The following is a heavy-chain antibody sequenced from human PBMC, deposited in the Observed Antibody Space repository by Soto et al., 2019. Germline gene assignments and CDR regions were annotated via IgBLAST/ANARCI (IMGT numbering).Heavy chain of an antibody. Sequence: ESGGGVVQPGRSLRLSCAASGFTFSSYAMHWVRQAPGKGLEWVAVISYDGSNKYYADSVKGRFTISRDNSKNTLYLQMNSLRAEDTAVYYCARESSGCMDVWGQGTTVTVSS. J-gene: IGHJ6*02. CDR3: ARESSGCMDV. CDR1: GFTFSSYA. D-gene: IGHD3-10*01. CDR2: ISYDGSNK. V-gene: IGHV3-30-3*01.